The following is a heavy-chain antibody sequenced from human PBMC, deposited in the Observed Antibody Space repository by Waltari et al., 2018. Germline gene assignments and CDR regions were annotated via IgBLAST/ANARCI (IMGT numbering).Heavy chain of an antibody. CDR3: SRDRIWFRETQDY. D-gene: IGHD3-10*01. V-gene: IGHV3-7*01. CDR2: LNEDGSSK. J-gene: IGHJ4*02. CDR1: GFTFSTYW. Sequence: EVQLVESGGGLVRPGGSLRLSCAASGFTFSTYWMTWFRQAPGKGLGWVASLNEDGSSKYYLDSVEGRFTTSRDNARNSLYLQMNGLGAEDTAVYYCSRDRIWFRETQDYWGQGTLVTVSS.